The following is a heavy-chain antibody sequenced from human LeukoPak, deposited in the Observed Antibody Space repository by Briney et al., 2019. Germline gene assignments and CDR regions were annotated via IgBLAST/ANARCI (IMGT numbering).Heavy chain of an antibody. Sequence: GASVKVSCKASGYTFTDYFLHWVRQAPGQGLEWMGWINPKNGGTNYAQKFQGRVTMTSDTSISTGNVELSRLRYDDTAVYYCAKAYEYGWFDPWGQGTLVTVSS. J-gene: IGHJ5*02. V-gene: IGHV1-2*02. CDR2: INPKNGGT. CDR3: AKAYEYGWFDP. D-gene: IGHD3-16*01. CDR1: GYTFTDYF.